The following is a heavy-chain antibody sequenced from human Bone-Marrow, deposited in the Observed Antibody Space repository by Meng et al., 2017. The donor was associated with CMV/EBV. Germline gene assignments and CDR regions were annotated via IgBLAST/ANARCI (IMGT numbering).Heavy chain of an antibody. D-gene: IGHD3-3*01. CDR3: ARDEGDITIFGVVIISSGMDV. Sequence: GESLKISCAASGFTFSDYYMSWIRQAPGKGLEWVSYISSSGSTIYYADSVKGRFTISRDNAKNSLYLQMNSLRAEDTAVYYCARDEGDITIFGVVIISSGMDVWGQGTMVTVSS. J-gene: IGHJ6*02. V-gene: IGHV3-11*01. CDR2: ISSSGSTI. CDR1: GFTFSDYY.